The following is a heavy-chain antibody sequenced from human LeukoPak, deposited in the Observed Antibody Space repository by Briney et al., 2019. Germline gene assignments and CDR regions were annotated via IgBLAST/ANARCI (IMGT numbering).Heavy chain of an antibody. Sequence: PGGSLRLSCAASGXTFSSYWLHWVCQVQGKGLLWVSRINGDGSSTTYADSVKGRFTISRDNAKNTLYLQMNSLRTEDTAVYYCARGGGSKGTNWFDPWGEETLVTVSS. CDR2: INGDGSST. CDR1: GXTFSSYW. D-gene: IGHD5-24*01. J-gene: IGHJ5*02. CDR3: ARGGGSKGTNWFDP. V-gene: IGHV3-74*01.